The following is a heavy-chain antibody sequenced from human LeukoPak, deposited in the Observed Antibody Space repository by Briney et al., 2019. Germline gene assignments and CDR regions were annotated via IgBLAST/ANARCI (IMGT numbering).Heavy chain of an antibody. CDR2: ISGYNGNT. D-gene: IGHD1-26*01. V-gene: IGHV1-18*01. J-gene: IGHJ4*02. CDR3: ARQSERWELLIRD. Sequence: GATVKVSCKASGYTFTSYGISWVRQAPGQGLEWMGWISGYNGNTNYAQKLQGRVTMTTDTSTSTAYMGLRSLRSDDTAVYYCARQSERWELLIRDWGQGTLVTVSS. CDR1: GYTFTSYG.